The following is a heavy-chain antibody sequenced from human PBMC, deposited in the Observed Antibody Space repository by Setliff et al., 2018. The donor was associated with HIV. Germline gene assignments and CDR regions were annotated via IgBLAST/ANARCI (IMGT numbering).Heavy chain of an antibody. CDR3: AREGSLTSDLAWGY. D-gene: IGHD1-26*01. J-gene: IGHJ4*02. Sequence: ASVKVSCKASGYTFTGYYIHWVRQAPGQGREWMGWINPHSGGTNYAQKFQGRVTMTRDTSIGTAYMELSRLRSDDTAVYYCAREGSLTSDLAWGYWGQGTLVTVSS. CDR2: INPHSGGT. V-gene: IGHV1-2*02. CDR1: GYTFTGYY.